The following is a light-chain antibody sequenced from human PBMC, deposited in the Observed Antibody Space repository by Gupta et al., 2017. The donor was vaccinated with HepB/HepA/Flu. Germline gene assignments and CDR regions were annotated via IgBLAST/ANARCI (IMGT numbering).Light chain of an antibody. CDR2: GAS. CDR1: QSGSSN. V-gene: IGKV3-15*01. CDR3: QQYNNWPPLT. Sequence: VMTQSPATLSVSPGERATLSCRASQSGSSNLAWYQQKPGQAPRLLIYGASTRATGIPARFSGSGSGTEFTLTISSMQSEDVAVYYCQQYNNWPPLTFGGGTKVEIK. J-gene: IGKJ4*01.